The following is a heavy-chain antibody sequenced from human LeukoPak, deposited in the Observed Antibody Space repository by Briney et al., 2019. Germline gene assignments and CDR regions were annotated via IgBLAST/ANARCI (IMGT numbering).Heavy chain of an antibody. CDR2: ISAYNGNT. D-gene: IGHD6-19*01. CDR1: GYTFTSYG. Sequence: ASVKVSCKASGYTFTSYGISWVRQAPGQGLEWMGWISAYNGNTNYAQKLQGRVTMTTDTSTSTAYMELRSLRSDDTAVYYCARGGGSGWYRYYYYYMDVWGKGTTVTISS. CDR3: ARGGGSGWYRYYYYYMDV. V-gene: IGHV1-18*01. J-gene: IGHJ6*03.